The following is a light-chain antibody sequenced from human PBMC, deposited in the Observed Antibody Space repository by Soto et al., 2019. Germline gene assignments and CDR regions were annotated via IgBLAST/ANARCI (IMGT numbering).Light chain of an antibody. Sequence: QSVLTQPPSASGTPGQRVTISCSGSSSNIGSNTVYWYQQLPGTAPKLLIYSNNQRPSGVPDRFSGSKSGTSASLAISGLQSEDEADYYCAAWDDSLNGRVFGGGTKL. J-gene: IGLJ3*02. V-gene: IGLV1-44*01. CDR1: SSNIGSNT. CDR2: SNN. CDR3: AAWDDSLNGRV.